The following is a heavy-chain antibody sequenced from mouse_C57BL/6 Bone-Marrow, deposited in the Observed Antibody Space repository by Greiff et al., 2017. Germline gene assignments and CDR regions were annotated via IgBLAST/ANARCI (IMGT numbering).Heavy chain of an antibody. D-gene: IGHD1-1*01. J-gene: IGHJ2*01. Sequence: QVQLQQSGAELARPGASVKLSCKASGYTFTSYGISWVKQRTGQGLEWIGEIYPRSGNTYYNEKFKGKATLTADKSSSTAYMELRSLTSEDSAVYFCARRIISTTVVANYFDYWGQGTTLTVSS. V-gene: IGHV1-81*01. CDR3: ARRIISTTVVANYFDY. CDR1: GYTFTSYG. CDR2: IYPRSGNT.